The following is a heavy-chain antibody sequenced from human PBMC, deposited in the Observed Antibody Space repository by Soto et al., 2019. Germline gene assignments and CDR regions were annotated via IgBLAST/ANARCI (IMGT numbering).Heavy chain of an antibody. CDR3: VKERDDASWTAFDH. CDR2: IGRDGINT. D-gene: IGHD2-2*01. J-gene: IGHJ4*02. Sequence: EVRLVESGGVVVQPGGSLRLSCAASGFMFDDFSMHWVRQAPGKGLEWVALIGRDGINTYYADSVRGRFIVSRDNSKNSLYLQMNSLRSDNSALYYCVKERDDASWTAFDHGGQGTLVTVSS. CDR1: GFMFDDFS. V-gene: IGHV3-43*01.